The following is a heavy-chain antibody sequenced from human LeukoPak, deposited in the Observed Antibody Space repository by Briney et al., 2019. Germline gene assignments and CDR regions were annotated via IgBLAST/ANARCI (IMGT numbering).Heavy chain of an antibody. CDR2: IRSKTYGGTA. J-gene: IGHJ4*02. CDR1: GFTFGDYS. CDR3: ARIGSGVRGSYTFDA. Sequence: GGSLRLSCTASGFTFGDYSMGWFRQAPGKGLEWVGFIRSKTYGGTADYAASVEGSFTISRDDSKSIAYLQMNSLKTEDTAVYYCARIGSGVRGSYTFDAWGQGTLVTVSS. V-gene: IGHV3-49*03. D-gene: IGHD1-26*01.